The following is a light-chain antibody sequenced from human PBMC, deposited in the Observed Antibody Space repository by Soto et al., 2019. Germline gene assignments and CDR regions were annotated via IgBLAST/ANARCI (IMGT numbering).Light chain of an antibody. J-gene: IGLJ1*01. CDR1: SSNIGAGYD. Sequence: QSVRAQPPSVSGAPGQKVTISCTGSSSNIGAGYDLHWYQQLPGTAPKLLLYGNSNRPSGVPDRFSGSKSGTSASLAITGLQAEDEADYYCQSYDSSLSAYVFGTGTRSPS. CDR2: GNS. V-gene: IGLV1-40*01. CDR3: QSYDSSLSAYV.